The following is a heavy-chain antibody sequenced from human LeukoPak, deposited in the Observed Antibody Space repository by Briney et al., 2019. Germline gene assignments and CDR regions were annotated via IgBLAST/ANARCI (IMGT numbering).Heavy chain of an antibody. CDR1: GFAFSTYT. J-gene: IGHJ4*02. Sequence: GGSLRLSCAACGFAFSTYTMNWARQAPGRGLEWVASINSGGTTTHYAFSVKGRFTISRDNAKNSLYLQMNSLRAEDTAVYYCARDQATLLWFGELSMEGYFDYWGQGTLVTVSS. D-gene: IGHD3-10*01. V-gene: IGHV3-21*01. CDR2: INSGGTTT. CDR3: ARDQATLLWFGELSMEGYFDY.